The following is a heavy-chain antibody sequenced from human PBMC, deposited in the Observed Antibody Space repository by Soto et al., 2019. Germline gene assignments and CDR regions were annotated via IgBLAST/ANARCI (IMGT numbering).Heavy chain of an antibody. J-gene: IGHJ6*02. V-gene: IGHV3-21*01. D-gene: IGHD3-10*01. CDR2: ISSSSSYI. CDR1: GFTFSSYS. Sequence: GGSLRLSCAASGFTFSSYSMNWVRQAPGKGLEWVSSISSSSSYIYYADSVKGRFTISRDNAKNSLYLQMNSLRAEDTAVYYCAKLLWFGELLSSGMDVWGQGTTVTVYS. CDR3: AKLLWFGELLSSGMDV.